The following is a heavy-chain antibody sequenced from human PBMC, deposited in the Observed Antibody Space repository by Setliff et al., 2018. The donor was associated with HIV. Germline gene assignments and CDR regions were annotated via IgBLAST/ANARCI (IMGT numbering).Heavy chain of an antibody. D-gene: IGHD1-1*01. Sequence: ASVKVSCKASGYTSSRYGISWVRQAPGQGLEWMGWISPYNGNRNYAQKLQGRVTMTADTSTSTAYIEVRSLRFDDTAVYYCAREGVREPPSNTLYYGMDVWGQGTTVTVSS. V-gene: IGHV1-18*01. J-gene: IGHJ6*02. CDR1: GYTSSRYG. CDR3: AREGVREPPSNTLYYGMDV. CDR2: ISPYNGNR.